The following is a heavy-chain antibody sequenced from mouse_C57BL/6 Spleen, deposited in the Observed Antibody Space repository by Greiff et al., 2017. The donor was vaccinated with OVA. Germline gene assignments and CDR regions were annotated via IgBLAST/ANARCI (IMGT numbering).Heavy chain of an antibody. CDR2: IRNKANGYTT. Sequence: EVKVVESGGGLVQPGGSLSLSCAASGFTFTDYYMSWVRQPPGKALEWLGFIRNKANGYTTEYSASVKGRFTISRDNSQSILYLQMNALRAEDSATYYCARSNLFLYYYAMDYWGQGTSVTVSS. CDR3: ARSNLFLYYYAMDY. V-gene: IGHV7-3*01. D-gene: IGHD1-1*02. J-gene: IGHJ4*01. CDR1: GFTFTDYY.